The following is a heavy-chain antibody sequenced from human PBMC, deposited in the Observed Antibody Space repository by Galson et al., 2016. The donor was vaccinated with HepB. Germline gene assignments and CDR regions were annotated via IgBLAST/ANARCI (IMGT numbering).Heavy chain of an antibody. CDR2: VSPTGIA. CDR3: VKHRGTGTSGSFSY. CDR1: GFIFSNID. Sequence: SLRLSCAASGFIFSNIDMSWVRQAPGKGLEWVSAVSPTGIADYADSVKGRFTISRDNSERTLYLQMNNLRVDDSALYFCVKHRGTGTSGSFSYWGRGTLVTVSS. J-gene: IGHJ2*01. D-gene: IGHD3-10*01. V-gene: IGHV3-23*01.